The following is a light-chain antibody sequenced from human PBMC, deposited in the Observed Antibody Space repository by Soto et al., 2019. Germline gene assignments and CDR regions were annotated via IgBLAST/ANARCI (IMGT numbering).Light chain of an antibody. V-gene: IGLV3-21*04. Sequence: SYELTQPPSVSVAPGKTARITCGGNNIGSKSVHWYQQKPGQAPVLVIYYDSDRPSGIPERFSGSNSGNTATLTISRVEAGDEAGYYCQVWDSSSDHLVFGGGTQLTVL. CDR2: YDS. CDR1: NIGSKS. J-gene: IGLJ2*01. CDR3: QVWDSSSDHLV.